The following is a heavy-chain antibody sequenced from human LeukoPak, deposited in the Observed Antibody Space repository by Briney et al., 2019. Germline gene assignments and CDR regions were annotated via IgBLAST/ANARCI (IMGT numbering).Heavy chain of an antibody. J-gene: IGHJ4*02. V-gene: IGHV1-2*02. D-gene: IGHD2-15*01. CDR3: ARDLGYCSGGSCMGN. CDR1: GYTFTGYY. CDR2: INPNSGGT. Sequence: ASVKVSCKASGYTFTGYYMHWVRQAPGQGLEWMGWINPNSGGTNYAQKFQGRVTMTRDTSISTAYMELSRLRSDDTAVYYCARDLGYCSGGSCMGNWGQGTLVTVSS.